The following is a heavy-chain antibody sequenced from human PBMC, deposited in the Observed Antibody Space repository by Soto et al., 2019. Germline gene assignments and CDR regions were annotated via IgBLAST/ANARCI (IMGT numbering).Heavy chain of an antibody. V-gene: IGHV3-13*05. Sequence: PGGSLRLSCEASGFTFSCFDMHWVRQPTGKGLEWVSTIGTAGDPYYPGSVKGRFTISRGNAKNSLYLQMNSLRAGDTAVYYCARGSWYYDSSGYYSGYLDYWGQGTLVTVSS. J-gene: IGHJ4*02. CDR3: ARGSWYYDSSGYYSGYLDY. CDR2: IGTAGDP. CDR1: GFTFSCFD. D-gene: IGHD3-22*01.